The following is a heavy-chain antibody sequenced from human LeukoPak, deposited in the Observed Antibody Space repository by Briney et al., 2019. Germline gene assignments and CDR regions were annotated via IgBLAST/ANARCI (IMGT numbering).Heavy chain of an antibody. Sequence: GGSLRLSCAASGFTFSNYWMSWVRQAPGKGLEWVANINQDGSETYSVDSVRGRFTISRDSAKNSLYLQMNSLRAEDTAVYYCARAQLWFVKWGQGTLVSVSS. CDR3: ARAQLWFVK. CDR2: INQDGSET. D-gene: IGHD3-10*01. V-gene: IGHV3-7*01. CDR1: GFTFSNYW. J-gene: IGHJ4*02.